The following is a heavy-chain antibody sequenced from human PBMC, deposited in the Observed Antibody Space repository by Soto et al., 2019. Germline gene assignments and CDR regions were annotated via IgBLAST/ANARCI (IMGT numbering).Heavy chain of an antibody. D-gene: IGHD2-15*01. J-gene: IGHJ5*02. V-gene: IGHV1-3*01. Sequence: ASVKVSCKASGYTFTSYAMHWVRQAPGQRLEWMGWINAGNGNTKYSQKFQGRVTITRDTSASTAYMELSSLRSEDTAVYYCARDRPCSGGSCYLNWFDPWGQGTLVTVSS. CDR3: ARDRPCSGGSCYLNWFDP. CDR1: GYTFTSYA. CDR2: INAGNGNT.